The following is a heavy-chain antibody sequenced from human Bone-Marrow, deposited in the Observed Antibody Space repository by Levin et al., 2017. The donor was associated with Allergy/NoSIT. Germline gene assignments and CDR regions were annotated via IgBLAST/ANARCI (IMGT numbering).Heavy chain of an antibody. D-gene: IGHD6-13*01. CDR3: ARLLSSMYETIDF. CDR2: IYDNGNS. CDR1: GGSLRGYY. J-gene: IGHJ4*02. V-gene: IGHV4-59*08. Sequence: SQTLSLTCTVSGGSLRGYYWSWVRQPPGKGLEWIGHIYDNGNSNYSPSLESRVTLSVDASKNQFSLKLNSVTAADTAVYYCARLLSSMYETIDFWGQGTLVTVSS.